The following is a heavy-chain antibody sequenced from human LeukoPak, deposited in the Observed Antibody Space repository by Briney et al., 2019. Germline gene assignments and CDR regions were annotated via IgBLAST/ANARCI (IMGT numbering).Heavy chain of an antibody. V-gene: IGHV3-23*01. D-gene: IGHD2-2*01. CDR1: GFTFSSYA. J-gene: IGHJ4*02. Sequence: GGSLRLSCAASGFTFSSYAMSWVRQAPGKGLEWVSSMSGGGGSIYYADSVKGRFTISSDNSRNTLYLQMNSLRAEDTAVYYCAKGDCSSASCFDNWGQGTLVTVSS. CDR3: AKGDCSSASCFDN. CDR2: MSGGGGSI.